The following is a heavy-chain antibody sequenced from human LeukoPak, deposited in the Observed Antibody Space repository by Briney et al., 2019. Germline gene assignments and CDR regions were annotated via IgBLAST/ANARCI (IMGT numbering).Heavy chain of an antibody. D-gene: IGHD5-18*01. V-gene: IGHV4-34*01. CDR1: GGSFSGYY. CDR3: ARVDTAMATGWFDP. J-gene: IGHJ5*02. Sequence: SETLSLTCAVYGGSFSGYYWSWIRQPPGKGLEWIGEINHSGSTNYNPSLKSRVTISVDTSKNQFSLKLSSVTAADTAVYYCARVDTAMATGWFDPWGQGTLVTVSS. CDR2: INHSGST.